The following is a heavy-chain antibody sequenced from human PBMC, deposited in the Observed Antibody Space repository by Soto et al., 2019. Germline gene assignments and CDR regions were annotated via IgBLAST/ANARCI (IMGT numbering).Heavy chain of an antibody. CDR1: GFTFRSYW. CDR2: INSDGSST. J-gene: IGHJ4*02. CDR3: ASGGSSLNFDS. Sequence: EVLLVESGGGLVQPGGSLRLSCAASGFTFRSYWMQWVRQAPGKGLVWVSWINSDGSSTSYADSVKGRFTISRDNAKNTLYLQMNSLRAEDTAVYYCASGGSSLNFDSWGQGTLVTASS. V-gene: IGHV3-74*01. D-gene: IGHD6-6*01.